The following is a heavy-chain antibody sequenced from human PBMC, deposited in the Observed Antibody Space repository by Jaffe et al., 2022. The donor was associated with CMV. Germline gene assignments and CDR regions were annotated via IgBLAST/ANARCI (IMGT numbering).Heavy chain of an antibody. Sequence: EVQLVESGGGLVKPGGSLRLSCAASGFTFSYYTMTWVRQAPGKGLEWVSSMSGASYIEYANSVQGRFTISRDNAKNSLYLQMNGLRVEDTAVYYCARDSLDSSGHYYANYWGQGTLVTVSS. CDR1: GFTFSYYT. CDR2: MSGASYI. V-gene: IGHV3-21*01. D-gene: IGHD3-22*01. J-gene: IGHJ4*02. CDR3: ARDSLDSSGHYYANY.